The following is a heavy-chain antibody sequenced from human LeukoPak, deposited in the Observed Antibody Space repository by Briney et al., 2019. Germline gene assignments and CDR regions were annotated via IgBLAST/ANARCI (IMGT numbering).Heavy chain of an antibody. CDR1: GYTFTSYY. CDR3: ARGADGYYYDSSGYYWY. CDR2: INPSGGST. D-gene: IGHD3-22*01. J-gene: IGHJ4*02. V-gene: IGHV1-46*01. Sequence: ASVKVSCKASGYTFTSYYMHWVRPAPGQGLEWMGIINPSGGSTSYAQKFQGRVTMTRDTSTSTVYMELSSLRSEDTAVYYCARGADGYYYDSSGYYWYWGQGTLVTVSS.